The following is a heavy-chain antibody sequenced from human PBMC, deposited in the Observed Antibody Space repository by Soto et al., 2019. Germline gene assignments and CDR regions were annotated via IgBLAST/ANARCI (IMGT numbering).Heavy chain of an antibody. V-gene: IGHV4-31*03. D-gene: IGHD3-16*01. CDR2: IYYDGST. CDR1: GGSISSVNNY. CDR3: ATEGGNGVDY. Sequence: QVQLQESGPGLVKPSQTLSLTCTVSGGSISSVNNYWSWIRQHPGKGLEWIGYIYYDGSTYYNPSLKSRVTISVDTSKNQFSLRLSSVTAAETAVYYCATEGGNGVDYWGQGTLVTVSS. J-gene: IGHJ4*02.